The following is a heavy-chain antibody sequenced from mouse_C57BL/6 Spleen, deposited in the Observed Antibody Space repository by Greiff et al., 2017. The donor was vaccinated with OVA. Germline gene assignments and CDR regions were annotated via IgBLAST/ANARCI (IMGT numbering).Heavy chain of an antibody. CDR1: GYTFTEYT. J-gene: IGHJ4*01. Sequence: QVQLKQSGAELVKPGASVKLSCKASGYTFTEYTIHWVKQRSGQGLEWIGWIYPGSGSIKYNEKFKDKATLTEDKSSSTVYMWLSGLTSEDSAVYFCARHEGRRGPQLLTGAMDDWGQGTSVTVSS. CDR3: ARHEGRRGPQLLTGAMDD. CDR2: IYPGSGSI. V-gene: IGHV1-62-2*01. D-gene: IGHD2-1*01.